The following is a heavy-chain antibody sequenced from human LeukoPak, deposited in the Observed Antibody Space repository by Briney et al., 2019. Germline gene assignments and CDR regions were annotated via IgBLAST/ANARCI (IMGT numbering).Heavy chain of an antibody. V-gene: IGHV1-8*01. D-gene: IGHD2-2*01. J-gene: IGHJ5*02. Sequence: ASVKVSCKASGYTFTSYDINWARQATGQGLEWMGWMNPNSGNTGYAQKFQGRVTMTRNTSISTAYMELSSLRSEDTAVYYCAREGYCSSTSCSNWFDPWGQGTLVTVSS. CDR2: MNPNSGNT. CDR3: AREGYCSSTSCSNWFDP. CDR1: GYTFTSYD.